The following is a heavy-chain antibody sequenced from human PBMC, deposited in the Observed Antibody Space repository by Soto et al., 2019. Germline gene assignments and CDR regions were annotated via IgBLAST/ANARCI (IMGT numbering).Heavy chain of an antibody. CDR2: IYGNGRST. CDR1: GFTFSIYT. J-gene: IGHJ4*02. CDR3: AKDFTPDSRWDIDY. V-gene: IGHV3-23*01. D-gene: IGHD1-26*01. Sequence: EVQLLDSGGGLVQPAGSLRLSCAASGFTFSIYTMSWFRQAPGKGLEWVSSIYGNGRSTFYSASVKGRFTISRDNSGNTVYLQRSSLRAEDTAIYYCAKDFTPDSRWDIDYWGQGSLVTVSS.